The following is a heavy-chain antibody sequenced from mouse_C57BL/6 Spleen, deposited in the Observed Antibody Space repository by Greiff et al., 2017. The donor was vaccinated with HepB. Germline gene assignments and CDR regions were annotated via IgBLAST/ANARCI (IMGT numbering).Heavy chain of an antibody. Sequence: EVKLMESGPELVKPGDSVKISCKASGYSFTGYFMNWVMQSHGKSLEWIGRINPYNGDTFYNQKFKGKATLTVDKSSSTAHMELRSLTSEDSAVYYCARHYYGSSSYYFDYWGQGTTLTVSS. J-gene: IGHJ2*01. V-gene: IGHV1-20*01. CDR2: INPYNGDT. D-gene: IGHD1-1*01. CDR3: ARHYYGSSSYYFDY. CDR1: GYSFTGYF.